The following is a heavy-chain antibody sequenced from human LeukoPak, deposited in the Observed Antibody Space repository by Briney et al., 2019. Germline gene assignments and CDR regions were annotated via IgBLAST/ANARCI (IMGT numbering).Heavy chain of an antibody. CDR3: ARALNYYGSGSWGYFDY. J-gene: IGHJ4*02. CDR1: GFTFSSYA. V-gene: IGHV3-21*05. CDR2: ISSSSSYT. Sequence: GGSLRLSCAASGFTFSSYAMNWVRQAPGKGLEWVSYISSSSSYTNYADSVKGRFTISRDNAKNSPYLRMNSLRAEDTAVYYCARALNYYGSGSWGYFDYWGQGTLVTVSS. D-gene: IGHD3-10*01.